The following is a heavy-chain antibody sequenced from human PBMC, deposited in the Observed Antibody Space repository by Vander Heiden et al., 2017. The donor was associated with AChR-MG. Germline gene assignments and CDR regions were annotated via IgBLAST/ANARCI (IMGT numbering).Heavy chain of an antibody. CDR3: ARELTGSFYFDF. CDR1: GFTFTNYH. D-gene: IGHD1-26*01. Sequence: QVQLVQSGAEVKKPGASLNVSCKTSGFTFTNYHMHWVRQAPGQGLEWVGTINPSLDSTHYAQKFQGRVRMTRDTSTKTVYMDMTSLRPEDTAVYFCARELTGSFYFDFWGQGSLVTVSS. V-gene: IGHV1-46*03. CDR2: INPSLDST. J-gene: IGHJ4*02.